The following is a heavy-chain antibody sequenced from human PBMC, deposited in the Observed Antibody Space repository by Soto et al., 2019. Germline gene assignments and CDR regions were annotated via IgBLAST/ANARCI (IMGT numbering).Heavy chain of an antibody. CDR2: IYYSGNT. V-gene: IGHV4-61*01. D-gene: IGHD5-12*01. CDR3: GRGGGYLRTGTPFDY. CDR1: GGSVSSRSNY. J-gene: IGHJ4*02. Sequence: KTSEPLSLTCTVSGGSVSSRSNYWSWIRQPPGKGLEWVGYIYYSGNTNYNPSLKNRVTISVDTSQNQFSLKVTSVTAADRAVYYCGRGGGYLRTGTPFDYWGQGTLVTVSS.